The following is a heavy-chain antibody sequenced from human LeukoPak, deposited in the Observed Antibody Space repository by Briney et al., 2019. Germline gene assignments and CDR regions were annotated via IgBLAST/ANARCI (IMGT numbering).Heavy chain of an antibody. J-gene: IGHJ3*02. CDR1: GGSISSSSYY. D-gene: IGHD2-21*02. CDR2: IYYSGST. Sequence: SETLSLTCTVSGGSISSSSYYWGWIRQPPGKGLEWIGSIYYSGSTYYNPSLKSRVTISVDTSKTQFSLKLSSVTAADTAVFYCARLSFCADYCHNAFDIWDQGTMVTVSS. CDR3: ARLSFCADYCHNAFDI. V-gene: IGHV4-39*01.